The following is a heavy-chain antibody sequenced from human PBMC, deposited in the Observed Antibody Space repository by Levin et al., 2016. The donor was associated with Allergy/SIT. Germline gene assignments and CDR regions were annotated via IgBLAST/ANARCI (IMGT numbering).Heavy chain of an antibody. CDR2: IYYTGST. J-gene: IGHJ4*02. D-gene: IGHD3-22*01. CDR3: ASYYSDSSGYYPAGLFNY. Sequence: SETLSLTCSVSGGSISSYYWSWIRQSPGKGLEWIGNIYYTGSTNYNPSLKSRVTISVDTSKNQFSLKLSSVTAADTAVYYCASYYSDSSGYYPAGLFNYWGQGTLVTVSS. V-gene: IGHV4-59*08. CDR1: GGSISSYY.